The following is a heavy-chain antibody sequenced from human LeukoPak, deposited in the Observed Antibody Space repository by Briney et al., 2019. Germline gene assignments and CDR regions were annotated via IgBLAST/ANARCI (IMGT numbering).Heavy chain of an antibody. CDR2: SHNDGNSV. V-gene: IGHV3-74*01. J-gene: IGHJ4*02. D-gene: IGHD3-10*01. CDR1: GFTFNRYW. CDR3: VRHNYGYDY. Sequence: PGGSLRLSCAASGFTFNRYWMHWVRQVTGKEVVWVSHSHNDGNSVSYADSVKGRFTVSRDNAKNTLYLQMNRLRPEDTAVYYCVRHNYGYDYWGQGTLVTVSS.